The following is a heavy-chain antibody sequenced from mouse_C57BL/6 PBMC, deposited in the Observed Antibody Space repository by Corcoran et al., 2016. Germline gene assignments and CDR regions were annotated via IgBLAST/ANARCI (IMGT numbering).Heavy chain of an antibody. CDR3: ARFGNYEGWYFDV. V-gene: IGHV1-81*01. Sequence: QVQLQQSGAELARPGASVKLSCKASGYTFTSYGISWVKQRTGQGLEWIGEIYPRSGNTYYNEKFKGKATLTADKSSSTAYMELRSLTSEDSAVYFCARFGNYEGWYFDVWGTGTTVTVSS. J-gene: IGHJ1*03. CDR2: IYPRSGNT. CDR1: GYTFTSYG. D-gene: IGHD2-1*01.